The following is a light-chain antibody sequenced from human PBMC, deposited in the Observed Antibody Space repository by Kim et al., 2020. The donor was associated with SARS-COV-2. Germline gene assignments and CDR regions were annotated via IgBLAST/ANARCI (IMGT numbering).Light chain of an antibody. CDR2: EVS. V-gene: IGKV2D-29*01. Sequence: EIVMTQTPLSLSVTPGQPASISCTSTQSLLHSDGKTYFYWYLLRPGQPPQLLLYEVSNRISGVPDRFSGSVSGTDFTLKISRVEAEDVGVYYCMQSKEFPLTFGGGTKVDIK. CDR1: QSLLHSDGKTY. CDR3: MQSKEFPLT. J-gene: IGKJ4*01.